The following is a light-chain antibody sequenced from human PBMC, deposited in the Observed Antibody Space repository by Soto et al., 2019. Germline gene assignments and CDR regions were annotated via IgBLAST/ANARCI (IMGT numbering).Light chain of an antibody. V-gene: IGKV3-15*01. CDR3: QQYNSWPPYT. Sequence: DIGMTQSPLSLPVTPGEPASISCRSSQNVYTNLAWYQQKPGQAPRLVLYGASTRATGVPARFSGSGSGTEFTLTISSLQSEDFAVYYCQQYNSWPPYTFGQGTKVDIK. J-gene: IGKJ2*01. CDR1: QNVYTN. CDR2: GAS.